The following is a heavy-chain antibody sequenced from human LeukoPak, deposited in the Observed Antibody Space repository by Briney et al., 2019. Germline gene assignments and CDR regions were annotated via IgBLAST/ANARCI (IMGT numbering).Heavy chain of an antibody. Sequence: PSETLSLTCTVSDGSISDYHWSWIRQPPGKGLEWIGYMYYTGSTNYNPSLKSRVSVSVDTSKRQFSLKLRSVTAADTAVYYGARHLYCGGDCYSGRNHYYGLDVWGQGTTVTVSS. CDR3: ARHLYCGGDCYSGRNHYYGLDV. D-gene: IGHD2-21*02. V-gene: IGHV4-59*08. CDR2: MYYTGST. J-gene: IGHJ6*02. CDR1: DGSISDYH.